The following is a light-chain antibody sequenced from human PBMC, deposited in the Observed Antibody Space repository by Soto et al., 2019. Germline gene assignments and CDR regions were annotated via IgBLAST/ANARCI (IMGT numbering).Light chain of an antibody. J-gene: IGKJ1*01. CDR3: QQFNNWPRT. CDR1: QSVSSY. CDR2: GAS. Sequence: ILMTQSPATLSVPPVQRATLSCRASQSVSSYLAWYQQKPGQAPRFLIYGASTRATGIPARFSGSGSGTEFTLTISSLQSEDFAVYYCQQFNNWPRTFGQGTKVDIK. V-gene: IGKV3-15*01.